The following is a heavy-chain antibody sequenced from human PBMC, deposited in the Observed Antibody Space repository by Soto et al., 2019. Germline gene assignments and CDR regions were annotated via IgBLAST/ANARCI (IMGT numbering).Heavy chain of an antibody. J-gene: IGHJ3*02. Sequence: EVQLLESGGGLVQPGGSLRLSCAASGFTFSTYAMSWVRQAPGKGLEWVSALSAGGGTTYYADSVKGRFTISRDNSMNALYLQMNSLRIEDTAVYYCAHPRGYGVFDAYDIWGQGTMVTVSS. CDR1: GFTFSTYA. D-gene: IGHD4-17*01. CDR3: AHPRGYGVFDAYDI. V-gene: IGHV3-23*01. CDR2: LSAGGGTT.